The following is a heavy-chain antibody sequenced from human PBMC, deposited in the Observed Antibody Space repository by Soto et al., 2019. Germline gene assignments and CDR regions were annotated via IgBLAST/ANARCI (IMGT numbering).Heavy chain of an antibody. CDR2: INSHNGGT. V-gene: IGHV1-18*04. Sequence: QVQLVQSGVEVKKPGASVKVPCKASGYTFTDYGITWVRQAPGQGLEWMGWINSHNGGTNNAQSFQDRVTMTTDTSTNTVYMELRSLRFDDTAVYYCARDRQNYGCFDYWGQGTLVTVSS. D-gene: IGHD3-16*01. CDR3: ARDRQNYGCFDY. CDR1: GYTFTDYG. J-gene: IGHJ4*02.